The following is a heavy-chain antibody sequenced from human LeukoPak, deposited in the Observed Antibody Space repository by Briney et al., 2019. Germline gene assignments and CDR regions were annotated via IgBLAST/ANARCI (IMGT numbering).Heavy chain of an antibody. CDR2: IYTSGST. J-gene: IGHJ3*02. CDR3: ARRRGATGGYDAFDI. Sequence: SETLSLTCTVPGGSISSGSYYWSWIRQPAGKGLEWIGRIYTSGSTNYNPSLKSRVTISVDTSKNQFSLKLSSVTAADTAVYYCARRRGATGGYDAFDIWGQGTTVTVSS. CDR1: GGSISSGSYY. V-gene: IGHV4-61*02. D-gene: IGHD1-26*01.